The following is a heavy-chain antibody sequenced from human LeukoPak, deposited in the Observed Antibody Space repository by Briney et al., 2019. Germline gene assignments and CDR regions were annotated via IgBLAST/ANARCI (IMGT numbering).Heavy chain of an antibody. V-gene: IGHV1-2*02. CDR2: INPNSSGT. J-gene: IGHJ4*02. CDR3: ARVLYYGSGSYLDY. D-gene: IGHD3-10*01. CDR1: GYTFTGYY. Sequence: ASVKVSCKASGYTFTGYYMHWVRQAPGQGLEWMGWINPNSSGTNYAQKFQGRVTMTRVTSISTAYMELSRLRSDDTAVYYCARVLYYGSGSYLDYWGQGTLVTVSS.